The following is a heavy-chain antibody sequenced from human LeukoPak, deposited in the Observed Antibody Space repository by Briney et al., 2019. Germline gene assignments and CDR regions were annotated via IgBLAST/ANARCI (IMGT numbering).Heavy chain of an antibody. V-gene: IGHV3-30*04. CDR2: ISDDATKN. CDR3: AGRARSQSSESLRGAEFFQY. Sequence: GGSLRLSCAASGFTFRRYVMEWVRQAPGKGLECVAVISDDATKNYYSDSVKGRFTISRDNSKNTVYLQMNSLRDEDTAVYYCAGRARSQSSESLRGAEFFQYWGQGTLVTVSS. CDR1: GFTFRRYV. D-gene: IGHD1-26*01. J-gene: IGHJ1*01.